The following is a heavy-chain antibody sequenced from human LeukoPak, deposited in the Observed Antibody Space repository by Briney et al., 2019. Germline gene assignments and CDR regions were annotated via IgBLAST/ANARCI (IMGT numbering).Heavy chain of an antibody. CDR3: GADLTMVRGVPRWFDP. V-gene: IGHV1-8*01. J-gene: IGHJ5*02. CDR2: MSPDSGYT. D-gene: IGHD3-10*01. Sequence: ASVKVSCKASGYTFTSYDITWVRQATGQGLEWMGWMSPDSGYTGYAQTFQGRVTLTRNTSVSTAFMELSSLRSEDTAVYYCGADLTMVRGVPRWFDPWGQGTLVTVSS. CDR1: GYTFTSYD.